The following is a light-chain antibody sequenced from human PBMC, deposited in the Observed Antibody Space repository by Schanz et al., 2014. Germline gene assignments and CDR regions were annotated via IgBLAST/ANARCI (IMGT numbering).Light chain of an antibody. V-gene: IGKV3D-20*02. Sequence: EIVLTQSPGTLSLSPGERATLSCRASQSVSSSSLAWYQQKPGQAPKLLIYDASNRATGIPDRFSGSGSGTDFTLTISRLEPEDFAVYYCQQRFNWPRAFGPGTKVDIK. J-gene: IGKJ3*01. CDR1: QSVSSSS. CDR3: QQRFNWPRA. CDR2: DAS.